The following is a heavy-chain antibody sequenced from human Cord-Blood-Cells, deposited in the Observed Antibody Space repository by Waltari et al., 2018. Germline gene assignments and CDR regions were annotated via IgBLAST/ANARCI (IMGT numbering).Heavy chain of an antibody. CDR1: GGSFSGCY. CDR2: INHSGST. CDR3: ARASSLYCSSTSCYDAFDI. D-gene: IGHD2-2*01. V-gene: IGHV4-34*01. J-gene: IGHJ3*02. Sequence: QVQLQQWGAGLLKPSETLSLTCAFYGGSFSGCYWGWIRQPPGKGLEWIGEINHSGSTNYNPSLKSRVTISVDTSKNQFSLKLSSVTAADTAVYYCARASSLYCSSTSCYDAFDIWGQGTMVTVSS.